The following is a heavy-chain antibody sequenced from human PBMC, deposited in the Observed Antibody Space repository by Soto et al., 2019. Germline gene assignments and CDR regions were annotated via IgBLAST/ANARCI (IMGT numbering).Heavy chain of an antibody. V-gene: IGHV1-3*01. CDR3: AREDVVLVPTAISWFDP. D-gene: IGHD2-2*02. CDR1: GYTFTNYA. CDR2: INVGNDDT. J-gene: IGHJ5*02. Sequence: QVPLVQSGAEVKKPGASVKVSCKASGYTFTNYAIHWMRQAPGQRPEWMGWINVGNDDTKYSQNFQGRITITRVTSATTAYMELSSLRSEDTAVYYCAREDVVLVPTAISWFDPWGQGTLVTVSS.